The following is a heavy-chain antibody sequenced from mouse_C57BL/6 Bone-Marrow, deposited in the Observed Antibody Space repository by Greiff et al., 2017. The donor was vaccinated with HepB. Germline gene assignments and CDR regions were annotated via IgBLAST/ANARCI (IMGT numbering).Heavy chain of an antibody. J-gene: IGHJ2*01. Sequence: VQLQQPGPELVKPGASVKLSCKASGYTFTSYWMHWVKQRPGQGLEWIGNINPSNGGTNYNEKFKSKATLTVDKSSSTAYMQLSSLTSEDSAVYYCARENYDYDKGYFDDWGQGTTLTVSS. D-gene: IGHD2-4*01. V-gene: IGHV1-53*01. CDR3: ARENYDYDKGYFDD. CDR2: INPSNGGT. CDR1: GYTFTSYW.